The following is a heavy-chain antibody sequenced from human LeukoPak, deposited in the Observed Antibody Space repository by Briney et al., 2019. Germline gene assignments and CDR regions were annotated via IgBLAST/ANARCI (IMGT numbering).Heavy chain of an antibody. J-gene: IGHJ4*02. D-gene: IGHD3-3*01. Sequence: SETLSLTCTVSGGSISSSSYFWGWVRQPAGKGLEWVGSIYYSGSTYYNPSLKSRVTISVDTSKNQFSLKLSSVTAADTAVYYCATWSGTPFDYWGQGTLVTVSS. CDR1: GGSISSSSYF. V-gene: IGHV4-39*01. CDR2: IYYSGST. CDR3: ATWSGTPFDY.